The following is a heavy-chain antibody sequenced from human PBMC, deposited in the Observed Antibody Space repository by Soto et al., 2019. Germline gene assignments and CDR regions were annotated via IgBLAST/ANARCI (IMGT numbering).Heavy chain of an antibody. J-gene: IGHJ4*02. CDR3: ARGITGAGGYVDY. CDR2: INAGNGNT. CDR1: GYTFTSYA. Sequence: QVQLVQSGAEVKKPGASVKVSCKASGYTFTSYAMHWVRQAPGQRLEWMGWINAGNGNTKYSQKFQGRVTITRDTSASTAYMELSSLRSEDTAVDYLARGITGAGGYVDYWGQGTLVTVSS. D-gene: IGHD1-20*01. V-gene: IGHV1-3*01.